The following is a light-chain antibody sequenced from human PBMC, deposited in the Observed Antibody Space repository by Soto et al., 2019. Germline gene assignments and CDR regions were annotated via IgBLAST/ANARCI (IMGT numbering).Light chain of an antibody. Sequence: DIQMTQSQSSLSASVGDRVTITCRASQNIAKYLTWFQQKPWKAHKLLIFAASNLQSGVPSRFSGSGSGTDFTLTISDLQPDDSASYYCQQSYNSPRTFGGGTKVEIK. CDR3: QQSYNSPRT. CDR1: QNIAKY. V-gene: IGKV1-39*01. CDR2: AAS. J-gene: IGKJ4*01.